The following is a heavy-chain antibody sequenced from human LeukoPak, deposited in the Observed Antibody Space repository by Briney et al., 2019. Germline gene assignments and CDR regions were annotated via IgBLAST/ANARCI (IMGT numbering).Heavy chain of an antibody. CDR2: TFQGGGEI. Sequence: GGSLRLSCAASGFTLSSYAMSWVRQPPGKGLEWVSSTFQGGGEIHYADSVRGRFTISRDNSRSTLFLQMNSLRGEDTAIYYCATYRQVMLPFEAWGRGTLVTVSS. CDR1: GFTLSSYA. CDR3: ATYRQVMLPFEA. D-gene: IGHD5-18*01. J-gene: IGHJ5*02. V-gene: IGHV3-23*01.